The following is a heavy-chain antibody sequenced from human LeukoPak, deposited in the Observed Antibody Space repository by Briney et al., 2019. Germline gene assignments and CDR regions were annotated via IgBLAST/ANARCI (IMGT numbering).Heavy chain of an antibody. V-gene: IGHV1-2*02. D-gene: IGHD3-9*01. CDR3: ANFDWLSFREMTGQFDAFDI. Sequence: ASVKVSCKASGYTFTGYYMHWVRQAPGQGLEWMGWVNPNSGGTNYAQKFQGRVTMTRDTSISTAYMELSRLRSEDTAVYYCANFDWLSFREMTGQFDAFDIWGQGTMVTVSS. CDR2: VNPNSGGT. CDR1: GYTFTGYY. J-gene: IGHJ3*02.